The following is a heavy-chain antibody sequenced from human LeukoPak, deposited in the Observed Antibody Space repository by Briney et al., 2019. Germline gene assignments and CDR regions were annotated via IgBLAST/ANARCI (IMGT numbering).Heavy chain of an antibody. D-gene: IGHD3-10*01. J-gene: IGHJ4*02. Sequence: SETLSLTCTVSGGSISSYYWSWIRQPPGKGLEWIGYIYYSGSTNYNPSLKSRVTISVDTSKNQFSLKLRSVTAADTAVYYCARAGVWFGELSSYYFDYWGQGTLVTVSS. CDR2: IYYSGST. CDR1: GGSISSYY. V-gene: IGHV4-59*01. CDR3: ARAGVWFGELSSYYFDY.